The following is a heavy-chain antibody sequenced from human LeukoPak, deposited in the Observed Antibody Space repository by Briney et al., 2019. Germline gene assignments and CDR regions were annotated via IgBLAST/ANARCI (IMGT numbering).Heavy chain of an antibody. CDR1: GFTFSDYY. V-gene: IGHV3-11*04. Sequence: GGSLRLSCAAPGFTFSDYYMSWIRQAPGKGLEWVSYISSSGSTIYYADSVKGRFTISRDNAKNSLYLQMNSLRAEDTAVYYCARGTLNIPGEHGAFDYWGQGTLVTVSS. D-gene: IGHD1-14*01. CDR3: ARGTLNIPGEHGAFDY. CDR2: ISSSGSTI. J-gene: IGHJ4*02.